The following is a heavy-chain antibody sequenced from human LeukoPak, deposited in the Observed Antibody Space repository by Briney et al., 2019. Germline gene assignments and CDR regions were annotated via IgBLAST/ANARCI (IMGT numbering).Heavy chain of an antibody. D-gene: IGHD6-19*01. CDR1: GGSISSYY. CDR3: ARHSEQWLVRNAFDI. V-gene: IGHV4-59*08. Sequence: SETLSLTCTVSGGSISSYYWSWIRQPPGKGLEWLGYIYYTGSANYNPSLKSRVTVSIDTSKNQFSLKLSSVTAADTAVYYCARHSEQWLVRNAFDIWGQGTMVTVSS. CDR2: IYYTGSA. J-gene: IGHJ3*02.